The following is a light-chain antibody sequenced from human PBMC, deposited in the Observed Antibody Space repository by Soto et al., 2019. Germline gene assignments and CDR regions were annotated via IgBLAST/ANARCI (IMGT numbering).Light chain of an antibody. CDR3: QQYYSSPWT. V-gene: IGKV4-1*01. J-gene: IGKJ1*01. Sequence: DIVMTQSPDSLAVSLGERATINCKSSQSVLYSSSNKNYLAWYQQKPGQPPKLLIYWAFTRESGVPDRFSGSGSGTDFTLTISSLQAEDVAVYYCQQYYSSPWTFGQGTKVEIK. CDR2: WAF. CDR1: QSVLYSSSNKNY.